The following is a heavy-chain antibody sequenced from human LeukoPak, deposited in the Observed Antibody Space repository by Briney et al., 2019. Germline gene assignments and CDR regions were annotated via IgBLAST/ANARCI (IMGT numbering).Heavy chain of an antibody. CDR1: GFTLSNYW. D-gene: IGHD2-2*01. V-gene: IGHV3-74*01. CDR2: INSDGSST. J-gene: IGHJ6*02. CDR3: ARGPQRGAAANYYGMDV. Sequence: GGSLRLSCAASGFTLSNYWMHWVRHAPGKGLVWVSRINSDGSSTSHADSVKGRFTISRDNAKSTLYLQVNSLRSEDTAVYYCARGPQRGAAANYYGMDVWDQGTTVTVSS.